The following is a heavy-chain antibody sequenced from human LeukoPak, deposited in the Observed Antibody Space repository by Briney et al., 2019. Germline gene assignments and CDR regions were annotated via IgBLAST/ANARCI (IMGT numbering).Heavy chain of an antibody. J-gene: IGHJ4*02. D-gene: IGHD3-22*01. CDR2: ISGSGGRT. Sequence: GGSLRLSCAASGFTFSDYAMNRVRQAPGKGLEWVSSISGSGGRTYYADSVKGRFTISRDNSKNTLYLQLNGLRAEDTAVYYCAKEREYYDSSGYSGFDYWGQGALVTVSP. CDR1: GFTFSDYA. V-gene: IGHV3-23*01. CDR3: AKEREYYDSSGYSGFDY.